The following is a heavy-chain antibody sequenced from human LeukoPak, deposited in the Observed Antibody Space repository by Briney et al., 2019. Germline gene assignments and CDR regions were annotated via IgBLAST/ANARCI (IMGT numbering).Heavy chain of an antibody. CDR2: ISYDGSNK. CDR1: GFTFNNYA. CDR3: ARDIKIQWGGGMDV. Sequence: GGSLRLSCAASGFTFNNYAMYWVRQAPGKGLEWVAVISYDGSNKFYADSVKGRFTISRDNSKNTLYLQMNSLRAEDTAVYYCARDIKIQWGGGMDVWGQGTTVTVSS. D-gene: IGHD5-18*01. V-gene: IGHV3-30-3*01. J-gene: IGHJ6*02.